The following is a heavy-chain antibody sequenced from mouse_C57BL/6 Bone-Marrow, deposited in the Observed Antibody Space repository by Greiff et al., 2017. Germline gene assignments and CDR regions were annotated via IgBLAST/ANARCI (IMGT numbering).Heavy chain of an antibody. V-gene: IGHV5-16*01. J-gene: IGHJ1*03. CDR2: INYDGSST. D-gene: IGHD2-4*01. Sequence: EVKVVESEGGLVQPGSSMKLSCTASGFNFSDYYMAWVRQVPETGLEWVANINYDGSSTYYLDSLKSRFILSRDNAKNILYLQMSSLKSEDTATYYYARDRDDYDVDWYVDVWGTGTTVTVSS. CDR1: GFNFSDYY. CDR3: ARDRDDYDVDWYVDV.